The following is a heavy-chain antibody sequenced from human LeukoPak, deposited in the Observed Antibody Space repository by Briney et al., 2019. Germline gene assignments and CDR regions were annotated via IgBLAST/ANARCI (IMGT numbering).Heavy chain of an antibody. D-gene: IGHD3-22*01. CDR3: ARAGATYYYDSSGYYTTPTTFDY. CDR1: GGSISSYY. V-gene: IGHV4-59*01. Sequence: SEALSLTCTVSGGSISSYYWSWIRQPPGKGLEWIGYIYYSGSTNYNPSLKSRVTISVDTSKNQFSLKLSSVTAADTAVYYCARAGATYYYDSSGYYTTPTTFDYWGQGTLVTVSS. J-gene: IGHJ4*02. CDR2: IYYSGST.